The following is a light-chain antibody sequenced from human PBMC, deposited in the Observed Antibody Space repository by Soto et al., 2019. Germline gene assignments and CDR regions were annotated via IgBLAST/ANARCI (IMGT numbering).Light chain of an antibody. CDR1: QGISSG. J-gene: IGKJ2*01. Sequence: IQLTQSPSTLSPSLGTRVTTPSRPSQGISSGLAWYQQKPGKAPRVLIYHASSLETGVPSRFSGSGSGTDFTLTIDSLQPDDFATYFCQQFNYYPYTFGQGTKLEI. CDR2: HAS. CDR3: QQFNYYPYT. V-gene: IGKV1-5*01.